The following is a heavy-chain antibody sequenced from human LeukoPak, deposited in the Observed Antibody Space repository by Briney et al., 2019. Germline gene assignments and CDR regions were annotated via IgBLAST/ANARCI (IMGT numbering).Heavy chain of an antibody. CDR2: INCHTGGT. V-gene: IGHV1-2*02. CDR3: ARDDYGSGSYDYYYYGMDV. J-gene: IGHJ6*02. D-gene: IGHD3-10*01. CDR1: GYTFTGYY. Sequence: ASMKVSCKASGYTFTGYYMHWVRQAPGQGLEWIGWINCHTGGTNYAQKLQGRVTMTTDTSTSTAYMELRSLRSDDTAVYYCARDDYGSGSYDYYYYGMDVWGQGTTVTVSS.